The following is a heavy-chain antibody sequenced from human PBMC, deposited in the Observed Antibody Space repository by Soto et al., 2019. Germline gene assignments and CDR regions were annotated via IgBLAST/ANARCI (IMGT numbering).Heavy chain of an antibody. V-gene: IGHV3-23*01. CDR2: ISGSGGST. Sequence: GGSLRLSCAASGFTFSSYAMSWVRQAPGKGLEWVSAISGSGGSTYYADSVKGRFTISRDNSKNTLYLQMNSLRAEDQAVYYCATYRNWGSEIRSAPFDDWGQGTLDTVSS. D-gene: IGHD7-27*01. CDR1: GFTFSSYA. CDR3: ATYRNWGSEIRSAPFDD. J-gene: IGHJ4*02.